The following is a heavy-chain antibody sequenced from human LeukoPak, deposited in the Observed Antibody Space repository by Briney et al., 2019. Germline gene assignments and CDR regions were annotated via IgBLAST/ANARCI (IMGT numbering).Heavy chain of an antibody. J-gene: IGHJ4*02. V-gene: IGHV4-30-2*01. CDR3: ARGVEMATIFDY. CDR1: VGSISRGGYY. Sequence: SQTLSLTCTVSVGSISRGGYYWSWIRQPPGKGLGWIGYIYHSGSTYYNPSLKSRVTISVDRSKNQFSLKLSSVTAADTAVYYCARGVEMATIFDYWGQGTLVTVSS. D-gene: IGHD5-24*01. CDR2: IYHSGST.